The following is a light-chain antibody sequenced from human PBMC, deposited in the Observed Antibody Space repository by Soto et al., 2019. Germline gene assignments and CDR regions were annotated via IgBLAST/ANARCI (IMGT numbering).Light chain of an antibody. V-gene: IGLV1-47*01. CDR2: RNN. CDR1: NSNIGSNH. J-gene: IGLJ2*01. Sequence: QAVVTQPPSASGTPGQTVTISCSGSNSNIGSNHVFWYQQLPGAAPKLLIYRNNQRPSGVPDRFSGSKSGTSASLAISGLRSEDEGDYYCSAWDDSLLFGGGTQLTVL. CDR3: SAWDDSLL.